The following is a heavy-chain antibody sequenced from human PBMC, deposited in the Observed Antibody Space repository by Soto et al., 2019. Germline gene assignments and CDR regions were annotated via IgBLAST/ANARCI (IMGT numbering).Heavy chain of an antibody. D-gene: IGHD2-2*01. CDR2: IYYSGST. V-gene: IGHV4-31*03. J-gene: IGHJ6*02. Sequence: QVQLQESGPGLVKPSQTLSLTCTVSGGSISSGGYYWSWIRQHPGKGLEWIGYIYYSGSTYYNPSLKSRVTISVDTSKNQFSLKLSSVTAADTAMYYCARDCSSTSCYYYYGMDVWGQGTTVTVSS. CDR1: GGSISSGGYY. CDR3: ARDCSSTSCYYYYGMDV.